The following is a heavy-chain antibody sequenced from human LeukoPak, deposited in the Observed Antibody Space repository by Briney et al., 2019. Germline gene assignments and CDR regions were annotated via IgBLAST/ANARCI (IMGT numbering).Heavy chain of an antibody. J-gene: IGHJ5*02. CDR1: GGSISSYY. D-gene: IGHD3-22*01. CDR2: IYYSGST. CDR3: TRVSSDSSGFNWFDP. V-gene: IGHV4-59*01. Sequence: SETLSLTCTVSGGSISSYYWSWIRQPPGKGLEWIGYIYYSGSTNYNPSLKSRVTISVDTSKNQFSLKLSSVTAADTAVYYCTRVSSDSSGFNWFDPWGQGTLVTVSP.